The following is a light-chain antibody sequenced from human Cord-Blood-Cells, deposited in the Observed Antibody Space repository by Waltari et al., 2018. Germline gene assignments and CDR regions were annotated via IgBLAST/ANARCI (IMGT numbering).Light chain of an antibody. V-gene: IGKV3-15*01. J-gene: IGKJ5*01. CDR3: QQYNNWPPIT. CDR1: QSVSSN. Sequence: EIVMTQSPATLSVSQGERATLPCRAGQSVSSNLAWYQQKPGQAPRLLIYGASTRATGIPARFSGSGYGTEFTLTISSLQSEDFAVYYCQQYNNWPPITFGQGTRLEIK. CDR2: GAS.